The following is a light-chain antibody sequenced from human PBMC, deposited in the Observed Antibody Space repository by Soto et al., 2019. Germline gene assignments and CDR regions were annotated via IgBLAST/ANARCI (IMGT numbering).Light chain of an antibody. Sequence: ELVLTQSPGTLSLSPGERATLSCRASQIVSTSYLAWYQQKPGQAPRLVMYGASSMSTGIPDRFSGSGSGTDLTLTISRLEPEDFAVYYCQQYGSSPPYTFGQGTKLEIK. V-gene: IGKV3-20*01. J-gene: IGKJ2*01. CDR2: GAS. CDR3: QQYGSSPPYT. CDR1: QIVSTSY.